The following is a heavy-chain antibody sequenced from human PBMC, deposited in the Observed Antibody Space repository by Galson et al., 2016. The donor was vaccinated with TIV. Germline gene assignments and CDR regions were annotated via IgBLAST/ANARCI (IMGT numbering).Heavy chain of an antibody. V-gene: IGHV1-69*13. Sequence: SVKVSCKASGGTFSSYVIKWVRQVPRHGLEWMGEIIPMFGTANYAQKSQRRVTITADESTTTAYMELSSLRSEDTAVYYCAKDGNTAFDTHYSYYGLDVWGQGTAVIVSS. CDR3: AKDGNTAFDTHYSYYGLDV. CDR2: IIPMFGTA. J-gene: IGHJ6*02. CDR1: GGTFSSYV. D-gene: IGHD5-18*01.